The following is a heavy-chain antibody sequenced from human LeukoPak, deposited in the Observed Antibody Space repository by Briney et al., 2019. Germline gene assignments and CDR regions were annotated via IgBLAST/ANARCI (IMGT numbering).Heavy chain of an antibody. CDR2: TYYRSKWYN. D-gene: IGHD6-19*01. CDR3: ARTTHSSDCADS. J-gene: IGHJ4*02. Sequence: SQTLSLTCAISGDSVSSNSAAWNWIRQSPSRGLEWLGRTYYRSKWYNDYAVSVKSRISINPDTSKNQFSLHLNSATPEDTAVYYCARTTHSSDCADSWGQGTLVTVSS. V-gene: IGHV6-1*01. CDR1: GDSVSSNSAA.